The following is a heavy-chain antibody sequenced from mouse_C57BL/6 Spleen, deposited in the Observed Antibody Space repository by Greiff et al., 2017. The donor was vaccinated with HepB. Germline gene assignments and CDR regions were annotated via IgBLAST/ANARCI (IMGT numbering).Heavy chain of an antibody. CDR3: ARDDYDYPFAY. CDR2: ISYSGST. CDR1: GYSITSGYD. J-gene: IGHJ3*01. D-gene: IGHD2-4*01. Sequence: EVKLMESGPGMVKPSQSLSLTCTVTGYSITSGYDWHWIRHFPGNKLEWMGYISYSGSTNYNPSLKSRISITHDTSKNHFFLKLNSVTTEDTATYYCARDDYDYPFAYWGQGTLVTVSA. V-gene: IGHV3-1*01.